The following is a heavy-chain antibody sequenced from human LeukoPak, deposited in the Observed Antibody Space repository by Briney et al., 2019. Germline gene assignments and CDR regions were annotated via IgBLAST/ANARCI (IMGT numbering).Heavy chain of an antibody. CDR1: GGSISSSSYY. CDR2: IYYSGRT. CDR3: ARSSGYDYYTPDY. Sequence: SETLSLTCTVSGGSISSSSYYWGWLRQPPGKGLEWIGSIYYSGRTYYNPSLKSRVTISADTSKNQFSLKLSSVTAADTAVYYCARSSGYDYYTPDYWGQGTLVTVSS. D-gene: IGHD5-12*01. V-gene: IGHV4-39*01. J-gene: IGHJ4*02.